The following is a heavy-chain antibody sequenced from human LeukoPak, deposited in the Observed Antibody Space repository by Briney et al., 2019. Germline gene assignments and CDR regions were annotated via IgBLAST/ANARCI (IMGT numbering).Heavy chain of an antibody. V-gene: IGHV3-23*01. J-gene: IGHJ4*02. Sequence: GGSLRLSCAASGFTFSSYAMSWVRQAPGKGLAWVSAISGSGGSTYYADSVKGRFTISRDNSKNTLYLQMNSLRAEDTAVYYCAKHNSVTNEPIDYWVQGTLVTVSS. D-gene: IGHD4-17*01. CDR3: AKHNSVTNEPIDY. CDR1: GFTFSSYA. CDR2: ISGSGGST.